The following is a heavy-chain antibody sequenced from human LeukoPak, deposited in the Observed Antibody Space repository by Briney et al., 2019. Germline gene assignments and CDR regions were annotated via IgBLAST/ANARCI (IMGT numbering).Heavy chain of an antibody. J-gene: IGHJ3*02. CDR1: GGSFSGYY. V-gene: IGHV4-34*01. Sequence: PSETLSLTCAVYGGSFSGYYWSWIRQPPGKGLEWIGEINHSGSTNYNPSLKSRVTISVDTSKNQLSLKLSSVTAADTAVYYCARRGLGWLQLGPQYAFDIWGQGTMVTVSS. D-gene: IGHD5-24*01. CDR2: INHSGST. CDR3: ARRGLGWLQLGPQYAFDI.